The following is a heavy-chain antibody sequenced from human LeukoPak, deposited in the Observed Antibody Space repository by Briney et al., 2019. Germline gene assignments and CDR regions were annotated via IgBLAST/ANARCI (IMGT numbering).Heavy chain of an antibody. D-gene: IGHD3-10*01. CDR1: GASISSGGYY. CDR3: ARADGGVRGYYFDY. V-gene: IGHV4-31*03. CDR2: IYYGGST. J-gene: IGHJ4*02. Sequence: SETLSLTCTVSGASISSGGYYWSWVRQGPGKGLEWIGYIYYGGSTYYNPSLRSRITISVDTYKNQFSLELSSVTAADTAVYFCARADGGVRGYYFDYWGQGIMVTVSS.